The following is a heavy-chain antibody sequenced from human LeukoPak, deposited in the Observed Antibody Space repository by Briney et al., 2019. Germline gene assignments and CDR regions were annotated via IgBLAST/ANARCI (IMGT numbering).Heavy chain of an antibody. V-gene: IGHV4-59*08. J-gene: IGHJ4*02. CDR2: IYYSGRN. Sequence: PSETLSLTCTVSGGSISSYYWLWIRQPPGKGLEWIGYIYYSGRNNYHPSLKSRVTISVDTSKNQFSLKLSSVTAADTAVYYCARLGSSGYYPLGWGEGTLVTVSA. D-gene: IGHD3-22*01. CDR3: ARLGSSGYYPLG. CDR1: GGSISSYY.